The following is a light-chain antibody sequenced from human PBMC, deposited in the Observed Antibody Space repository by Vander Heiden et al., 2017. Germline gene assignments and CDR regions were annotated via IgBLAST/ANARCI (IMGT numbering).Light chain of an antibody. CDR1: QSVLSSSNNKNY. CDR3: QQYYNNPRT. V-gene: IGKV4-1*01. CDR2: WAS. Sequence: DIVITQSPAPLAVSLGERATINCKSSQSVLSSSNNKNYLTWFQQKPGQPPKLLIYWASTRESGVPDRFSGSGSGTDFTLTISSLQAEDVAVYYCQQYYNNPRTFGQGTKVEIK. J-gene: IGKJ1*01.